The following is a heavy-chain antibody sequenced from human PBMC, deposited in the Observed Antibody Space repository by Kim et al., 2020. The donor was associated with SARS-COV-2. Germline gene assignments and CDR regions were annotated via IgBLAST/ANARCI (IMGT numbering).Heavy chain of an antibody. V-gene: IGHV1-69*04. CDR2: IIPILGIA. J-gene: IGHJ5*02. D-gene: IGHD4-17*01. CDR1: GGTFSSYA. Sequence: SVKVSCKASGGTFSSYAISWVRQAPGQGLEWMGRIIPILGIANYAQKFQGRVTITADKSTSTAYMELSSLRSEDTAVYYCASGPLPATVTTSRAARIVGWFDPWGQGTLVTVSS. CDR3: ASGPLPATVTTSRAARIVGWFDP.